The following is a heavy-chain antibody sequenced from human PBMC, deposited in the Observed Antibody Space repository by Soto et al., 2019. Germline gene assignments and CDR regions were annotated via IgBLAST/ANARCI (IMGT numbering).Heavy chain of an antibody. D-gene: IGHD3-10*01. V-gene: IGHV1-18*01. Sequence: ASVKVSCKASGYTFTSYGISWVRQAPGQGLEWMGWISAYNGNTNYAQKLQGRVTMTTDTSTSTAYMELRSLRSDDTAVYYCARDLVTMVRGGIISFPYYYYGMDGWGQGTTVTVSS. CDR1: GYTFTSYG. J-gene: IGHJ6*02. CDR3: ARDLVTMVRGGIISFPYYYYGMDG. CDR2: ISAYNGNT.